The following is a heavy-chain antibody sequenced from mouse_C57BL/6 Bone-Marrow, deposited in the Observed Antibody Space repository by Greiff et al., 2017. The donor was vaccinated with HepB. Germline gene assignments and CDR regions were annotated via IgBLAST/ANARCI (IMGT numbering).Heavy chain of an antibody. CDR2: ISYDGSN. D-gene: IGHD2-5*01. J-gene: IGHJ2*01. V-gene: IGHV3-6*01. Sequence: EVQVVESGPGLVKPSQSLSLTCSVTGYSITSGYYWNWIRQFPGNKLEWMGYISYDGSNNYNPSLKNRIPITRDTSKNQFFLKLNSVTTEDTATYYCARDKNYSNYPNFYFDYWGQGTTLTVSS. CDR1: GYSITSGYY. CDR3: ARDKNYSNYPNFYFDY.